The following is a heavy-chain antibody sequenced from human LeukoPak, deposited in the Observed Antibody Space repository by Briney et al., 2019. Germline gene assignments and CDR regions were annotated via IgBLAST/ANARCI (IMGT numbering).Heavy chain of an antibody. CDR2: IRSKADNYAT. V-gene: IGHV3-73*01. J-gene: IGHJ4*02. CDR1: GFTFSGSA. CDR3: TSSGGSQDDY. D-gene: IGHD3-10*01. Sequence: GGSLRLSCAASGFTFSGSAMHWVRQASGKGLEWVGRIRSKADNYATAYAASVKGRFTISRDDSKNTAYLQMNSLKTEDTAVYYCTSSGGSQDDYWGQGTLVTVSS.